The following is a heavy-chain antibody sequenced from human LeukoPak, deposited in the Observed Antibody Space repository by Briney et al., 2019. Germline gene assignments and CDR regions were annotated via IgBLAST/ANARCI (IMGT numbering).Heavy chain of an antibody. D-gene: IGHD3-3*01. J-gene: IGHJ4*02. Sequence: GRSLRLSCAASGFTFSTYDMHWVRQAPGKGLEWVALISYDGSNKYSADSVKGRFTISRDNAKNSLYLQMNSLRAEDTAVCYCASGFLDDFWSGYFWGQGTLVTVSS. V-gene: IGHV3-30*04. CDR3: ASGFLDDFWSGYF. CDR1: GFTFSTYD. CDR2: ISYDGSNK.